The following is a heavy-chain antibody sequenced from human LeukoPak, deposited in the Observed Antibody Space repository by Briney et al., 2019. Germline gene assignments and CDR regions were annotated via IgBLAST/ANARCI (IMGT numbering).Heavy chain of an antibody. CDR1: GYTFTSYY. Sequence: ASVKVSCKASGYTFTSYYMHWVRQAPGQGLEWMGIINPSGGSTSYAQKFQGRVTMTRDTSTSTVYTELSSLRSEDTAVYYCASGIAAADYYYYYGMDVWGKGTTVTVSS. V-gene: IGHV1-46*01. CDR3: ASGIAAADYYYYYGMDV. CDR2: INPSGGST. D-gene: IGHD6-13*01. J-gene: IGHJ6*04.